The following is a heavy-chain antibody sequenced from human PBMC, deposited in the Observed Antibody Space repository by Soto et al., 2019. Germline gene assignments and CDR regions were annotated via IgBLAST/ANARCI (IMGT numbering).Heavy chain of an antibody. CDR1: GDSVSSNSAA. CDR3: ARGMDLWGYSSFDP. J-gene: IGHJ5*02. D-gene: IGHD6-13*01. Sequence: SQTLSLPCAISGDSVSSNSAAWNWIRPSPSGGLEWLGRTYYRSKWYNDYAVSVNSRITINPDTSKNQFSLQLSAVTHEDTAGYYCARGMDLWGYSSFDPWGQGTLVTVSS. CDR2: TYYRSKWYN. V-gene: IGHV6-1*01.